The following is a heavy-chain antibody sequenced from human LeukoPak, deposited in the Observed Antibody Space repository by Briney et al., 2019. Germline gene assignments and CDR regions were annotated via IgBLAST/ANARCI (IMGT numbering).Heavy chain of an antibody. V-gene: IGHV1-2*04. CDR2: INPNSGGT. J-gene: IGHJ4*02. Sequence: ASVKVSCKASGCTFTGYYMHWVRQAPGQGLEWMGWINPNSGGTNYAQKFQGWVTMTRDTSISTAYMELSRLRSDDTAVYYCARVPYSSSWYYFDYWGQGTLSPSPQ. CDR1: GCTFTGYY. CDR3: ARVPYSSSWYYFDY. D-gene: IGHD6-13*01.